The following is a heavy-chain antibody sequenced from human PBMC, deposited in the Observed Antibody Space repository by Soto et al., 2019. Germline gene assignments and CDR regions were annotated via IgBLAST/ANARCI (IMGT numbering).Heavy chain of an antibody. V-gene: IGHV3-30*18. Sequence: PGGSLRLSCAASGFTFSSYGMHWVRQAPGKGLEWVAVISYDGSNKYYADSVKGRFTISRDNSKNTLYLQMNSLRAEDTAVYYCAKGYYYYVWGSYRLGYYGMDAWGQGTTVTVSS. CDR2: ISYDGSNK. J-gene: IGHJ6*02. CDR1: GFTFSSYG. CDR3: AKGYYYYVWGSYRLGYYGMDA. D-gene: IGHD3-16*02.